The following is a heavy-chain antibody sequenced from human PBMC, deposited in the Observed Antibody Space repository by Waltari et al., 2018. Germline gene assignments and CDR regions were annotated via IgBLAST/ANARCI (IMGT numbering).Heavy chain of an antibody. J-gene: IGHJ6*02. V-gene: IGHV3-48*03. CDR2: ISSSGSTI. CDR1: GFTFSSYE. D-gene: IGHD2-15*01. CDR3: ASSYCSGGSCYFPFYYYYGMDV. Sequence: EVQLVESGGGLVQPGGSLSLSCAASGFTFSSYEMNWVRQAPGKGLEWVSYISSSGSTIYYADSVKGRFTISRDNAKNSLYLQMNSLRAEDTAVYYCASSYCSGGSCYFPFYYYYGMDVWGQGTTVTVSS.